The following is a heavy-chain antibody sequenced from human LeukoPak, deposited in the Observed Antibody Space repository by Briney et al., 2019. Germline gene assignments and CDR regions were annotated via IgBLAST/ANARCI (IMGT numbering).Heavy chain of an antibody. CDR3: ARGRAAAGPQGY. D-gene: IGHD6-13*01. Sequence: ASVKVSCKASGYTFTSYDINWVRQATGQGLEWMGWMNPNSGNTGYAQKFQGRVTMTRNTSISTAYMELSSLRSEDTAVYYCARGRAAAGPQGYWGQGTLVTVSS. J-gene: IGHJ4*02. CDR2: MNPNSGNT. CDR1: GYTFTSYD. V-gene: IGHV1-8*01.